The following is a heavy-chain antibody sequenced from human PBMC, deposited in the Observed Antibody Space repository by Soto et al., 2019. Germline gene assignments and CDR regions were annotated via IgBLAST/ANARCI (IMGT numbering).Heavy chain of an antibody. J-gene: IGHJ3*02. Sequence: SEILALSYTVSDGSSSSYCLSWIRQHTGKSLEWIGYIYYIGSTYYNPSHKSTVTISVETSKNQFSLKLSSVADADTAVYYCARDGDSSGYIPGADVFDIWGKGTMVTVSS. CDR1: DGSSSSYC. CDR3: ARDGDSSGYIPGADVFDI. D-gene: IGHD3-22*01. V-gene: IGHV4-59*06. CDR2: IYYIGST.